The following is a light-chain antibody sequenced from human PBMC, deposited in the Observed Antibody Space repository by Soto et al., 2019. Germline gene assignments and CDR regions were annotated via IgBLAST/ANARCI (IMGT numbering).Light chain of an antibody. CDR2: GAS. Sequence: EIVMTQSPATLSVSAGERATLSCRASQSVNSNLAWYQQKRGQAPRLLIYGASTRATGIPARFSGSGSGTEFTLTISSMQSEDFAVYYCQQRTDRPTWTFGQGTKVDIK. CDR1: QSVNSN. V-gene: IGKV3D-15*01. CDR3: QQRTDRPTWT. J-gene: IGKJ1*01.